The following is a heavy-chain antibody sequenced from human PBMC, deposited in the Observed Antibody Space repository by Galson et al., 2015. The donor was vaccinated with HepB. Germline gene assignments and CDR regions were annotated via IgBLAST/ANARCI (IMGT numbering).Heavy chain of an antibody. D-gene: IGHD6-6*01. CDR2: ISVYNGNT. Sequence: SVKVSCKASGFTFTNFGISWVRQAPGQGLEWMGWISVYNGNTNYAQKVQGRVTMTTDTSTTTAYMELRSLRSDDTAVYFCARARYSTSPPDYWGQGTLVTVSS. CDR3: ARARYSTSPPDY. V-gene: IGHV1-18*01. J-gene: IGHJ4*02. CDR1: GFTFTNFG.